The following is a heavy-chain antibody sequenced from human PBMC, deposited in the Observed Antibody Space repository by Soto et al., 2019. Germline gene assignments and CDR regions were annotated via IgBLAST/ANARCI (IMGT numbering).Heavy chain of an antibody. Sequence: QVQLVEAGGGVVQPGRSLRLSCAASGFTFSSYGMHWVRQAPGKGLEWVAVISYDGSNKYYADSVKGRFTISRDNSKNTLYLQMNSLRAEDTAVYYCAKDTGTYYDFWSGYYVARDGDGVVDYWGQGTLVTVSS. CDR3: AKDTGTYYDFWSGYYVARDGDGVVDY. D-gene: IGHD3-3*01. CDR1: GFTFSSYG. V-gene: IGHV3-30*18. J-gene: IGHJ4*02. CDR2: ISYDGSNK.